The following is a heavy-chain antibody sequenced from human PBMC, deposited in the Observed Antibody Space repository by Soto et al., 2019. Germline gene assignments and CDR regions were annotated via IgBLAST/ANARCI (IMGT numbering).Heavy chain of an antibody. CDR2: IYSGGST. J-gene: IGHJ6*02. CDR3: ARVNRRLSGYYYGMDV. CDR1: GFTVSSNY. D-gene: IGHD1-26*01. Sequence: GGSLRLSCAASGFTVSSNYMSWVRQAPGKGLEWVSVIYSGGSTYYADSVKGRFTISRDNSKNTLYLQMNSLRAEDTAVYYCARVNRRLSGYYYGMDVWGQGTTVTVSS. V-gene: IGHV3-53*01.